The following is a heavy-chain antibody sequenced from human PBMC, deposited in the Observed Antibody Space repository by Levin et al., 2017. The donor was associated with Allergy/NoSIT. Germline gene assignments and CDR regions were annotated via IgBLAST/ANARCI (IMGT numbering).Heavy chain of an antibody. CDR3: ARLIPTNYGWGYFDT. Sequence: SETLSLTCTVSGGSISNSNYYWGWIRQPPGKGLEWIGSISYSGSTYYNPSLKSRVAISVDTSKNQLSLKLSSVTAADTAVYHCARLIPTNYGWGYFDTWGQGSLVTVSS. CDR1: GGSISNSNYY. J-gene: IGHJ4*02. V-gene: IGHV4-39*01. CDR2: ISYSGST. D-gene: IGHD3-16*01.